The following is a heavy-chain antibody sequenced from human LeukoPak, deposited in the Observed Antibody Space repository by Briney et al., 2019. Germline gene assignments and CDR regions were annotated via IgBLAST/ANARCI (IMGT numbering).Heavy chain of an antibody. J-gene: IGHJ6*02. Sequence: ASVKVSCKVSGYTLTELSMHWVRQAPGKGLEWMGGFDPEDGETIYAQKFQGRVTMTEDTSTDTAYMELSSLRSEDTAVYYCATGRYYYDSSGYRGTLYYYYGMDVWGQGTTVTVSS. D-gene: IGHD3-22*01. CDR1: GYTLTELS. V-gene: IGHV1-24*01. CDR3: ATGRYYYDSSGYRGTLYYYYGMDV. CDR2: FDPEDGET.